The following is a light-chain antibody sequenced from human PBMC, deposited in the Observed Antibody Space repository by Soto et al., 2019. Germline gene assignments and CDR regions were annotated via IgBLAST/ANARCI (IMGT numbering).Light chain of an antibody. Sequence: DIQMTQSPSTLSASVGDRVTITCRASQSISSWLAWYQQKPGKAPNLLIYKASSLESGVPSRFRGTASGTEFTRNISSLQPDDFATYCCQQYNSYPWTYGQGTKVEIK. V-gene: IGKV1-5*03. CDR2: KAS. J-gene: IGKJ1*01. CDR3: QQYNSYPWT. CDR1: QSISSW.